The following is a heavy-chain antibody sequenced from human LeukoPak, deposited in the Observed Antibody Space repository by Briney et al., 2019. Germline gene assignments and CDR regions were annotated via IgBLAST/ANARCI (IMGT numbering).Heavy chain of an antibody. CDR3: AREAYYYDSSGQNTLGY. V-gene: IGHV4-59*12. D-gene: IGHD3-22*01. J-gene: IGHJ4*02. CDR2: IYYSGYT. CDR1: GGSISSYY. Sequence: SETLSLTCTVSGGSISSYYWSWIRQPPGKGLEWIGCIYYSGYTNYNPSLKSRVTMSVDTSKNQFSLKLSSVTAADTAVYYCAREAYYYDSSGQNTLGYWGQGTPVTVSS.